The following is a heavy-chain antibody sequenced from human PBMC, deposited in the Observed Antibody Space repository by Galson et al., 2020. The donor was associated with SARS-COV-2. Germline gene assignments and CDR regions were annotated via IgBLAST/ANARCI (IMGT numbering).Heavy chain of an antibody. D-gene: IGHD6-13*01. Sequence: KSGGSLRLSCAASGFTFSSYSMNWVRQAPGKGLEWVSSISSSGTIYYADSVKGRFTISRDNAKNSLYLQMNSLRAEDTAVYYCASNPAAGLYYYYYGMDVWGQGTTVTVSS. CDR2: ISSSGTI. V-gene: IGHV3-21*01. J-gene: IGHJ6*02. CDR3: ASNPAAGLYYYYYGMDV. CDR1: GFTFSSYS.